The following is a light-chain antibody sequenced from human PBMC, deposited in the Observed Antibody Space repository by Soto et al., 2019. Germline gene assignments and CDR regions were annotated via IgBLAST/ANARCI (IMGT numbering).Light chain of an antibody. J-gene: IGLJ2*01. V-gene: IGLV1-40*01. CDR2: GNT. CDR3: QSYDNRLSGSI. Sequence: QSAVTQPPSVSGAPGQRVTISCSGSSSNIGAGYDVHWYQQLPGTAPKLLIYGNTNRPSGVPDRFSGSKSGTSASLAITGLQAEDEADYYCQSYDNRLSGSIFGGGTKLTVL. CDR1: SSNIGAGYD.